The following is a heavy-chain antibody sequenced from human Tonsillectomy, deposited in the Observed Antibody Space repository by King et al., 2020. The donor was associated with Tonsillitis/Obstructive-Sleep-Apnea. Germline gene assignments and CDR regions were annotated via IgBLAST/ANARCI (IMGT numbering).Heavy chain of an antibody. D-gene: IGHD3-9*01. V-gene: IGHV1-2*04. Sequence: QLVQSGAEVKKPGASVKVSCKASGYTFTGYYMHWVRQAPGQGLEWMGWINPNSGGTNYAQKLQGWVTMTRDTSISTAYMELSRLRSDDTAVYYCARGDILTGSQLDYWGQGTLVTVSS. CDR1: GYTFTGYY. CDR2: INPNSGGT. J-gene: IGHJ4*02. CDR3: ARGDILTGSQLDY.